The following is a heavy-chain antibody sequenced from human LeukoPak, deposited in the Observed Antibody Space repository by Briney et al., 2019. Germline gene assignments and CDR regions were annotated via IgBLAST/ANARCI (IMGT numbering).Heavy chain of an antibody. Sequence: GESLKISCKGSGYSFPSYWIDWVRQAPGKGLEWVAFIRYDGSNKYYADSVKGRFTISRDNYKNTLYLQKNSLRADDTAVYYCANIEDRFRETYWGQGTLVTVSS. J-gene: IGHJ4*02. CDR3: ANIEDRFRETY. V-gene: IGHV3-30*02. D-gene: IGHD3-10*01. CDR1: GYSFPSYW. CDR2: IRYDGSNK.